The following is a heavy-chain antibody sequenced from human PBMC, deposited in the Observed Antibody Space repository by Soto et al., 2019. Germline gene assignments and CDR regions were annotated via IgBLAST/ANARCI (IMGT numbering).Heavy chain of an antibody. Sequence: EVQLVESGGGLVQPGGSLRLSCAASGFTFSSYEMNWVRQAPGKGLEWVSYISSSGSTIYYADSVKGRFTISRDNAKNSLYLQMTSLRAEDTAVYYCARAAVVRGVIPFIDYWGQGTLVTVSS. D-gene: IGHD3-10*01. V-gene: IGHV3-48*03. CDR2: ISSSGSTI. CDR3: ARAAVVRGVIPFIDY. CDR1: GFTFSSYE. J-gene: IGHJ4*02.